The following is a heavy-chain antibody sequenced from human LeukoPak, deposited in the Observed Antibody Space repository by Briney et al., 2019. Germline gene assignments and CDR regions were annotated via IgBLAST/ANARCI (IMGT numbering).Heavy chain of an antibody. V-gene: IGHV4-39*01. CDR1: GGSISSSTYY. D-gene: IGHD6-13*01. CDR3: ARHSRGPAAGPAFDY. Sequence: SETLSLTCTVSGGSISSSTYYWGWIRQPPGKGLEWIGNIYYSGSTYYNPSLKSRVTISVDTSKNQFSLSSVTAADTAVYYCARHSRGPAAGPAFDYWGQGTLVTVSS. J-gene: IGHJ4*02. CDR2: IYYSGST.